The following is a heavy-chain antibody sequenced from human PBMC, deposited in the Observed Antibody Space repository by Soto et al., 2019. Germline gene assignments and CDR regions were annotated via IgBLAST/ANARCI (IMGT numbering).Heavy chain of an antibody. D-gene: IGHD1-26*01. CDR3: ARGVVGAKNAFDI. J-gene: IGHJ3*02. V-gene: IGHV3-30-3*01. CDR2: ISYDGSNK. Sequence: GGSLRLSCAASGFTFSSYAMHWVRRAPGKGLDWVAVISYDGSNKYYADSVKGRFTISRDNSKNTLYLQMNSLRAEDTAVYYCARGVVGAKNAFDIWGQGTMVTVSS. CDR1: GFTFSSYA.